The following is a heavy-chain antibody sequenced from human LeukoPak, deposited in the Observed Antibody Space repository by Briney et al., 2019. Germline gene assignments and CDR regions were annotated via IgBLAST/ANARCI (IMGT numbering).Heavy chain of an antibody. CDR1: GFTFSNYA. V-gene: IGHV3-23*01. D-gene: IGHD3-22*01. CDR2: LGGRGVLT. J-gene: IGHJ4*02. CDR3: ARRDVSGYYALGY. Sequence: GGSLRLSCAASGFTFSNYAMSWVRQAPGKGLEWVSTLGGRGVLTYYADFVRGRFTVSRDNSKNTLYLQMNSLRAEDTAVYYCARRDVSGYYALGYWGQGFLVTVSS.